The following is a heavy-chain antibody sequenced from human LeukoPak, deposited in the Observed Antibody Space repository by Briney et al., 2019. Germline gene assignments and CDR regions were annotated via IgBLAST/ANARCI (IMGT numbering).Heavy chain of an antibody. CDR2: VSFEGSNK. V-gene: IGHV3-30*18. D-gene: IGHD3-10*01. J-gene: IGHJ4*02. Sequence: PGRSLRLSCAASGFTFSRYGMHWVRQAPGKGLEWVAVVSFEGSNKYYADSVKGRFTISRDYSKNTLSLRMNSLRPEDTAVYYCAKDMGYYYGSGSYPPENDYWGQGTLVTVSS. CDR1: GFTFSRYG. CDR3: AKDMGYYYGSGSYPPENDY.